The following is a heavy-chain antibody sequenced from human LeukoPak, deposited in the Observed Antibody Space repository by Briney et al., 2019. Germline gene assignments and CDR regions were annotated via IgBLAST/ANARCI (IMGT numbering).Heavy chain of an antibody. CDR3: PRRHSRGLSYSSPLSWFDP. CDR1: GGSFSGYY. J-gene: IGHJ5*02. V-gene: IGHV4-34*01. Sequence: SETLSLTCAVYGGSFSGYYWSWIRQPPGKWLEWIGEINHSGGTNYNPSRKSRVTISVDTSKNQFSLKLSSVTAADTAVYHCPRRHSRGLSYSSPLSWFDPWGQGTLVTVSS. CDR2: INHSGGT. D-gene: IGHD6-13*01.